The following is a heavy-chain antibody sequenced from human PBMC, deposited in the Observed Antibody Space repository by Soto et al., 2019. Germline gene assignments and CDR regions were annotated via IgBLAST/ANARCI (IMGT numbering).Heavy chain of an antibody. CDR1: GYSFTSYW. CDR3: ARRIVPAAIHGYYYYGMDV. Sequence: PGESLKISCKGSGYSFTSYWISWVRQMPGKGLEWMGRIDPSDSYTNYSPSFQGHVTISADKSISTAYLQWSSLKASDTAMYYCARRIVPAAIHGYYYYGMDVWGQGTTVTAP. J-gene: IGHJ6*02. CDR2: IDPSDSYT. V-gene: IGHV5-10-1*01. D-gene: IGHD2-2*02.